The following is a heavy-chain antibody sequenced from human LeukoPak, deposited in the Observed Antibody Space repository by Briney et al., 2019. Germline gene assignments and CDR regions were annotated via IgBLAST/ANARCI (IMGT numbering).Heavy chain of an antibody. V-gene: IGHV4-39*01. J-gene: IGHJ4*02. D-gene: IGHD2-2*02. CDR2: IYYSGST. Sequence: PSETLSLTCTVSGGSIRSSSYYWGWIRQPPGKGLEWIGSIYYSGSTYYNPSLKSRVTISVDTSKNQFSLKLSSVTAADTAVYYCARQTLIVVVPAAIPSYFDYWGQGTLVTVSS. CDR1: GGSIRSSSYY. CDR3: ARQTLIVVVPAAIPSYFDY.